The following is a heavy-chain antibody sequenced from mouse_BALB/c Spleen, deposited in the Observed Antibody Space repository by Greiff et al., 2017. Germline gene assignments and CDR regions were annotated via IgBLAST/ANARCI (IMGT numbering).Heavy chain of an antibody. V-gene: IGHV5-6-3*01. J-gene: IGHJ3*01. CDR2: INSNGGST. Sequence: EVQVVESGGGLVQPGGSLKLSCAASGFTFSSYGMSWVRQTPDKRLELVATINSNGGSTYYPDSVKGRFTISRDNAKNTLYLQMSSLKSEDTAMYYCARDGGNRAWFAYWGQGTLVTVSA. CDR3: ARDGGNRAWFAY. D-gene: IGHD2-1*01. CDR1: GFTFSSYG.